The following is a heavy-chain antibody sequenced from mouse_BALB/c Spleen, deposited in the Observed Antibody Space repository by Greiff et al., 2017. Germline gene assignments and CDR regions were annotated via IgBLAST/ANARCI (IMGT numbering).Heavy chain of an antibody. J-gene: IGHJ3*01. Sequence: VQLVESGAELAKPGASVKMSCKASGYTFTSYWMHWVKQRPGQGLEWIGYINPSTGYTEYNQKFKDKATLTADKSSSTAYMQLSSLTSEDSAVYYCARTLSTMITTGFAYWGQGTLVTVSA. V-gene: IGHV1-7*01. CDR1: GYTFTSYW. CDR3: ARTLSTMITTGFAY. CDR2: INPSTGYT. D-gene: IGHD2-4*01.